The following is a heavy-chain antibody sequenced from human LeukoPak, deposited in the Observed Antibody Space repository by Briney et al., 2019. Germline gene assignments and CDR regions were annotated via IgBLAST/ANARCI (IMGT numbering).Heavy chain of an antibody. CDR2: IWYDGSNK. Sequence: PGGSLRLSCAASGFTFSSYGMHWVRQDPGKGLEWVAVIWYDGSNKYYADSVKGRFTISRDNSKNTLYLQLNSLRAEDTAVYYCAKEKSGSYFDYWGQGTLVTVSS. D-gene: IGHD5-12*01. V-gene: IGHV3-33*06. J-gene: IGHJ4*02. CDR1: GFTFSSYG. CDR3: AKEKSGSYFDY.